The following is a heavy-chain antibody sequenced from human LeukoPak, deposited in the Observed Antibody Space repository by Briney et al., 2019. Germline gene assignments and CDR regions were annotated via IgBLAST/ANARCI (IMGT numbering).Heavy chain of an antibody. J-gene: IGHJ4*02. CDR2: IWYDGSNK. CDR1: GFTFSSYG. D-gene: IGHD3-10*01. V-gene: IGHV3-33*01. CDR3: ARKEYFGSGIDY. Sequence: GGSLRLSCAASGFTFSSYGMHWVRQAPGKGLEWVAIIWYDGSNKYYADSVKGRFTISRDDSKNTLYPQMNSLRTDDTAMYYCARKEYFGSGIDYWGQGTLVTVSS.